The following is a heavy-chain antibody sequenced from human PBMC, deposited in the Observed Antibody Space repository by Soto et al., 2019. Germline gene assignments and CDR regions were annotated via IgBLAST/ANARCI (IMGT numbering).Heavy chain of an antibody. Sequence: SETLSLTCTVSGGSISSSSYYWGWIRQPPGKGLEWIGSIYYSGSTYYNPSLKSRVTISVDTSKNQFSLKLSSVTAADTAVYYCARPSPTQYSSSSAGGAYRGQGTLVTVSS. CDR1: GGSISSSSYY. D-gene: IGHD6-13*01. CDR2: IYYSGST. J-gene: IGHJ4*02. V-gene: IGHV4-39*01. CDR3: ARPSPTQYSSSSAGGAY.